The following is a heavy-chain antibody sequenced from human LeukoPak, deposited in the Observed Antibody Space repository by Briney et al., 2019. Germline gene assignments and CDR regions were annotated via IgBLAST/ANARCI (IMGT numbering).Heavy chain of an antibody. J-gene: IGHJ6*02. CDR1: GDTFSSYP. CDR2: ITPIFGAP. V-gene: IGHV1-69*13. CDR3: ARGLSPILYGMDV. Sequence: SVKVSCKASGDTFSSYPFTWVRQAPGQGLEWMGEITPIFGAPNYAQTFQGRVTITADESTSTVFMELSSLRSDDTAFYYCARGLSPILYGMDVWGQGTTVTVSS.